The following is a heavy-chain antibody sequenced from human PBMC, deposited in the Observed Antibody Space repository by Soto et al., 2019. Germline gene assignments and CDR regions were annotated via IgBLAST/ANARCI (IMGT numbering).Heavy chain of an antibody. V-gene: IGHV6-1*01. CDR2: TYYRSKWYN. Sequence: SQTLSLTCATSGDSVSSNSAAWNWIRQSPSRGLEWLGRTYYRSKWYNDYAVSVKSRITINPDTSKNQFSLQLNSVAPEDTAVYYCARDKPHSDFWSWYRYPVTHYGMDVWGQGTTVTVSS. D-gene: IGHD3-3*01. CDR1: GDSVSSNSAA. CDR3: ARDKPHSDFWSWYRYPVTHYGMDV. J-gene: IGHJ6*02.